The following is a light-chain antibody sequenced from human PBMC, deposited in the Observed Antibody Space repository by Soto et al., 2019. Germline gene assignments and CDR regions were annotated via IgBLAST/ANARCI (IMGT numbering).Light chain of an antibody. V-gene: IGLV2-11*01. J-gene: IGLJ1*01. Sequence: QSALTQPRSVSGSPGQSVTISCTGTSSDVGGYNYVSWYQQHPGKAPKLMIYDVSKRPSGVPDRFSGSKSGNTASLTISGLQAEDEADYYCYSYAGSYTSVFGTGTKLTVL. CDR2: DVS. CDR1: SSDVGGYNY. CDR3: YSYAGSYTSV.